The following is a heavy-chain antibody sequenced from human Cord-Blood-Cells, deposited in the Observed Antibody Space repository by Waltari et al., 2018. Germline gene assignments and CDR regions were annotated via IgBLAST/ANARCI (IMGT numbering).Heavy chain of an antibody. Sequence: QVQLVQSGAEVKKPGASVKVSCKASGYTFTSYAMHWVRQAPGQRLEWMGWINAGNDNTKYSQKFQGRVTITRDTTASTAYMELSSLRSEDTAVYYCARDSAGATIDYWGQGTLVTVSS. CDR3: ARDSAGATIDY. CDR1: GYTFTSYA. J-gene: IGHJ4*02. D-gene: IGHD5-12*01. CDR2: INAGNDNT. V-gene: IGHV1-3*01.